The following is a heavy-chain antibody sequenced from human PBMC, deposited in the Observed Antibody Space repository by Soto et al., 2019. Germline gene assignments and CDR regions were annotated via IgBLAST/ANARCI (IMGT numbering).Heavy chain of an antibody. CDR3: AKWSYLDY. CDR1: GFSFASFA. Sequence: GGSLRLSCTTSGFSFASFAMTWVRQAPGKGLEWVATISGSDGKTYYADSVKGRFSISRDTSRNTLYLQMNSLRADDTAIYYCAKWSYLDYWGQGTRVTAPQ. CDR2: ISGSDGKT. V-gene: IGHV3-23*01. J-gene: IGHJ4*02. D-gene: IGHD3-3*01.